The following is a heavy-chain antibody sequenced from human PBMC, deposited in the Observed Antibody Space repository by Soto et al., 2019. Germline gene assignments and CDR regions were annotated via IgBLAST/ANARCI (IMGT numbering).Heavy chain of an antibody. CDR3: AKDLDIVVVVAATPMYY. CDR1: GFTFSSYA. V-gene: IGHV3-23*01. CDR2: ISGSGGST. D-gene: IGHD2-15*01. Sequence: EVHLLESGGGLVQPGGSLRLSCAASGFTFSSYAMSWVRQAPGKGLEWVSAISGSGGSTYYADSVKSRFTISRYNSNNTLYVQMNSLRAEDTAVYYCAKDLDIVVVVAATPMYYWGKGTLAAVSS. J-gene: IGHJ4*02.